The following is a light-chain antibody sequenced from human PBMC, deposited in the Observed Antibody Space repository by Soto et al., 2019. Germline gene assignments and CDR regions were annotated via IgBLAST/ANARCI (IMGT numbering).Light chain of an antibody. CDR1: HNINYY. Sequence: DIQMTQSPSAMSASVGDRVTISCRASHNINYYLAWFQQKPGKVPKRLIYSASSLQSGVPSRFSGSGSGTEFTLTITGLQPEDTAIYYCLQHNSYHLSFGGGTKVEIK. CDR3: LQHNSYHLS. V-gene: IGKV1-17*03. J-gene: IGKJ4*01. CDR2: SAS.